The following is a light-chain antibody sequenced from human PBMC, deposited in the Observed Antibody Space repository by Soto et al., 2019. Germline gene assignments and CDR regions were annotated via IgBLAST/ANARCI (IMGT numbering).Light chain of an antibody. CDR2: GAS. J-gene: IGKJ1*01. CDR3: QQYNNWPQT. CDR1: QSVSSY. Sequence: EIVLTQSPAALSLSPGERASLSCRASQSVSSYLAWYQQKLGQAPRLLIFGASTRATGIPARFSGSGSGTEFALTISSLQSEDFAVYYCQQYNNWPQTFGQGTKVDIK. V-gene: IGKV3-15*01.